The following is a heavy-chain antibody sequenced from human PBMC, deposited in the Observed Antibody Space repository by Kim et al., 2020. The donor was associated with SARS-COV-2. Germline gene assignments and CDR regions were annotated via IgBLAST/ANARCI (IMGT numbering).Heavy chain of an antibody. CDR3: VREGHSSGRAGSVDY. Sequence: GGSLRLSCAGSGFTFGSAHMHWVRQAPGKGLEWVALISADESNKDYVDSVKGRFTVSRDNSQNTLFLQIDSLRAEDTAVYYCVREGHSSGRAGSVDYWGQGTLGTVSS. CDR1: GFTFGSAH. V-gene: IGHV3-30*03. D-gene: IGHD6-19*01. CDR2: ISADESNK. J-gene: IGHJ4*02.